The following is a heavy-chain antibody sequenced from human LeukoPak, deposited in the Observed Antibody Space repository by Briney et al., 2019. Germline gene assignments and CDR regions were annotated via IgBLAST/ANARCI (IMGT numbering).Heavy chain of an antibody. V-gene: IGHV1-2*02. CDR1: GYTFTDYY. J-gene: IGHJ6*02. Sequence: GASVKVSCKPSGYTFTDYYLHWVRQAPGQGLEWMGWIDPNTGRTVYAQNFQGRLTLTRDTSVGTAYMDLRGLGSDDTAVYYCARTPVIVIRGVIEDGMDVWGQGTTVTVSS. CDR3: ARTPVIVIRGVIEDGMDV. D-gene: IGHD3-10*01. CDR2: IDPNTGRT.